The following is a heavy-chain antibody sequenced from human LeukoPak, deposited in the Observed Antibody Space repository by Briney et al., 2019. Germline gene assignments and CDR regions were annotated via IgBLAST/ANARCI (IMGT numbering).Heavy chain of an antibody. Sequence: SETLSLTCTVSGGSISRYYWSWIRQPPGKGLEWIGYISYSGSTNYNPSLKSRVTISADTSKNRFSLKLNSVTATDTAVYYCARHSGSYYDNYDYWGQGTLVTVSS. J-gene: IGHJ4*02. V-gene: IGHV4-59*08. CDR3: ARHSGSYYDNYDY. D-gene: IGHD1-26*01. CDR1: GGSISRYY. CDR2: ISYSGST.